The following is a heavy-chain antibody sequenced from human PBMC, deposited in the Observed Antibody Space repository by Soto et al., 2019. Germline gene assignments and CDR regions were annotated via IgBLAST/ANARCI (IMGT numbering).Heavy chain of an antibody. J-gene: IGHJ4*02. D-gene: IGHD5-12*01. Sequence: PSETLSLTCTVSGGSITSYYWSWIRQPPGKGLEWIGYVYYTGKTKYNPSLESRITLSIDMSKNQFSLNVSSVTATDTAVYFCARLLTGNDMTLYYFDYWGQGALVTVYS. CDR2: VYYTGKT. CDR3: ARLLTGNDMTLYYFDY. V-gene: IGHV4-59*08. CDR1: GGSITSYY.